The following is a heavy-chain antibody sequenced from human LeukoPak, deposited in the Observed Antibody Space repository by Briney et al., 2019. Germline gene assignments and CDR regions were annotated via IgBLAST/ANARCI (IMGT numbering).Heavy chain of an antibody. D-gene: IGHD3-10*01. J-gene: IGHJ4*02. Sequence: GGSLRLSCAGSGFTLGSYAMSWVRQAPGEGLEWVSDMSGNGYNTYYADSVKGRFTISRESSGNTLYLQMHNLRAEDTAVYYCAKGVRLWFAFYFDYWGQGTLVTVSS. V-gene: IGHV3-23*01. CDR3: AKGVRLWFAFYFDY. CDR1: GFTLGSYA. CDR2: MSGNGYNT.